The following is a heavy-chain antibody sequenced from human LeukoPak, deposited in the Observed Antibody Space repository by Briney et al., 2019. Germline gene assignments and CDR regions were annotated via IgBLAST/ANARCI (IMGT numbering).Heavy chain of an antibody. V-gene: IGHV3-15*01. CDR2: IKSNLYLGAT. Sequence: KPGGSLRLSCAASGFTFSNAWLHWLRQAPGKGLEWIGRIKSNLYLGATDFAAPFEGRFTISRDNAKNSLYLQMNSLRAEDTAVYYCAGSLRDAFDIWGQGTMVTVSS. J-gene: IGHJ3*02. CDR1: GFTFSNAW. CDR3: AGSLRDAFDI.